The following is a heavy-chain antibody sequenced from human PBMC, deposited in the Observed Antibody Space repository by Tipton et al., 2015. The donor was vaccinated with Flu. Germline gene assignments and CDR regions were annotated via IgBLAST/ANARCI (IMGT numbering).Heavy chain of an antibody. J-gene: IGHJ2*01. CDR2: INNSGDS. Sequence: LRLSCTVSGGSISSYFWSWIRQPAGKGLEWIGYINNSGDSHYNPSLKSRVSMSVATSKNQLSLNLSSVTAADTAVYYCARGTTIHAWHFDLWGPGTLVTVSS. D-gene: IGHD3-3*01. V-gene: IGHV4-4*07. CDR1: GGSISSYF. CDR3: ARGTTIHAWHFDL.